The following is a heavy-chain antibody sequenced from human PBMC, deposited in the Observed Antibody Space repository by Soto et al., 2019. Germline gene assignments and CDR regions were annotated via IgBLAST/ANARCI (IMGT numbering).Heavy chain of an antibody. CDR2: ILPIMGSV. Sequence: QVHLVQSGSEVKKPGSSVTVSCKASGGTFNTYTFSWVRQAPGQGLEWMGSILPIMGSVNYAHDFRGRLSITADPSTTTAYMEVTSLTSHDTATYYCARIPRYSYPTSDPLDNWGQGTLVTVST. CDR1: GGTFNTYT. D-gene: IGHD2-15*01. J-gene: IGHJ4*02. V-gene: IGHV1-69*01. CDR3: ARIPRYSYPTSDPLDN.